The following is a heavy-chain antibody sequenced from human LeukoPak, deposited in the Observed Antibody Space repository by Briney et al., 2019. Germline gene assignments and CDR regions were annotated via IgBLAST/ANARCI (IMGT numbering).Heavy chain of an antibody. CDR3: ARGGYSYGYGAY. Sequence: PSETLSLTCTVSGGSISSYYWSWIRQPPGKGLEWIGYIYCSGSTNYDPSLKSRVTISVDTSKNQFSLKLSSVTAADTAVYYCARGGYSYGYGAYWGQGTLVTVSS. CDR1: GGSISSYY. CDR2: IYCSGST. J-gene: IGHJ4*02. D-gene: IGHD5-18*01. V-gene: IGHV4-59*01.